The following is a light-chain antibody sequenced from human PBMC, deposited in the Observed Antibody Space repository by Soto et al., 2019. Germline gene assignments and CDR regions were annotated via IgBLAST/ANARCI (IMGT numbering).Light chain of an antibody. CDR2: GAS. V-gene: IGKV3-20*01. Sequence: EIVLTQSPGTLSLSPGERASLSCRASQSVSSSYLAWYQQKPGQAPRLLIYGASSRATGIPDRFSGSGSGTDFTLTISRLEPEDFATYYCQHGYVAPYSFGQGTKVDI. CDR1: QSVSSSY. J-gene: IGKJ2*03. CDR3: QHGYVAPYS.